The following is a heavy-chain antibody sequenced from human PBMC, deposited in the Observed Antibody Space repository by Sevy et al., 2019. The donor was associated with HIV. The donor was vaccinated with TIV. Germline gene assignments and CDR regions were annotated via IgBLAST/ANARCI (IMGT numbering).Heavy chain of an antibody. CDR1: GFTFSSYA. CDR3: AKDLVVLVGDAFDI. Sequence: GGSLRLSCAASGFTFSSYAMSWVRQAPGKGLEWVSAISGSGGDTYYANSVKGRFTISRDNSKNRLYLQMNSLRADDTAVYYCAKDLVVLVGDAFDIWGQGTMVTVSS. D-gene: IGHD2-8*02. CDR2: ISGSGGDT. J-gene: IGHJ3*02. V-gene: IGHV3-23*01.